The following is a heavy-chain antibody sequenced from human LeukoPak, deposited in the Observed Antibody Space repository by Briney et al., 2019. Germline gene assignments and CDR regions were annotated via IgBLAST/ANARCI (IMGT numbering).Heavy chain of an antibody. D-gene: IGHD6-19*01. CDR1: GFTFSSYS. V-gene: IGHV3-48*04. CDR2: ISSSSSTI. CDR3: ARSSSGWYNY. Sequence: PGGSLRLSCAASGFTFSSYSMNWVRQAPGKGLEWVSYISSSSSTIYYADSVKGRFTISRDNSKNPLYLQMNSLRAEDTAVYYCARSSSGWYNYWGQGTLVTVSS. J-gene: IGHJ4*02.